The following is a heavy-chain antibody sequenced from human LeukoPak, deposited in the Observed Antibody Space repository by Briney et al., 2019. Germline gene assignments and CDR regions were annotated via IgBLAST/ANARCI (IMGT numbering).Heavy chain of an antibody. V-gene: IGHV3-23*01. D-gene: IGHD6-6*01. J-gene: IGHJ6*03. CDR3: AKDYSSSSYYYLDV. CDR1: GFTFSSYG. Sequence: GGSLRLSCAASGFTFSSYGMSWVRQAPGKGLEWVSAISGSGGSTYYADSVKGRFTISRVNSKNTLYLQMNSLRAEDTAIYYCAKDYSSSSYYYLDVWGKGTTVTVSS. CDR2: ISGSGGST.